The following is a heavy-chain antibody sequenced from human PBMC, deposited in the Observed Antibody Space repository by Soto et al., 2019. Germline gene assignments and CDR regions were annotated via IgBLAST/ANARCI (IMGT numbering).Heavy chain of an antibody. Sequence: GGSLRLSCAASGFTFSSYAMSWVRQAPGKGLEWVSSINVKSGTFYADSVKGRFTISRDNSKNTLYLQMNSLRAEDTAVYYCARGDDYVWGSYRPPYFDYWGQGTLVTVSS. CDR1: GFTFSSYA. J-gene: IGHJ4*02. CDR3: ARGDDYVWGSYRPPYFDY. D-gene: IGHD3-16*02. V-gene: IGHV3-23*01. CDR2: INVKSGT.